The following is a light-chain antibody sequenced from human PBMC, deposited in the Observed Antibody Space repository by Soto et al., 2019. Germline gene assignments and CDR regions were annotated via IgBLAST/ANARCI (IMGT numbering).Light chain of an antibody. CDR2: SAS. Sequence: DIQLTQSPSFLSASVGDTVTITCRASQGMITYLAWYQQKPGKVPKLLIRSASTLQSGVPPRFSGGGSRTEFTLTISTLQPDDSGIYYCQQLNGYQLAFGGGTKVDIK. CDR3: QQLNGYQLA. V-gene: IGKV1-9*01. J-gene: IGKJ4*02. CDR1: QGMITY.